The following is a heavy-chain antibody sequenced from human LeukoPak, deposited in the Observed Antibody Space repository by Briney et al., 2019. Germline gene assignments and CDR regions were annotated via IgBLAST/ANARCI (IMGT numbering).Heavy chain of an antibody. J-gene: IGHJ6*03. Sequence: PGGSLRLSCAASGFTFSSYSMNWVRQAPGKGLEWVSSISSSSSYIYYADSVKGRFTISRDNAKNSLYLQMNSLRAEDTAVYYCARDYLGYCSSTSCYYYYYYMDVWGKGTTVTVSS. CDR2: ISSSSSYI. CDR3: ARDYLGYCSSTSCYYYYYYMDV. D-gene: IGHD2-2*01. V-gene: IGHV3-21*01. CDR1: GFTFSSYS.